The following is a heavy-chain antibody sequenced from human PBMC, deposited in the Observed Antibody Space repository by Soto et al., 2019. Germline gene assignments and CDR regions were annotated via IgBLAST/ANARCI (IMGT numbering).Heavy chain of an antibody. D-gene: IGHD6-13*01. V-gene: IGHV3-48*01. Sequence: EVQLVESGGGLVQPGGSLRLSCAASGFTFSSYSMNWVLQAPGKGLEWVSYISSSSSTIYYADSVKGRFTISRDNAKNSLYLQMNSLTAEDTAVYYCARDLAAAGATYSYFDLWGRGTLVTVSS. CDR2: ISSSSSTI. J-gene: IGHJ2*01. CDR1: GFTFSSYS. CDR3: ARDLAAAGATYSYFDL.